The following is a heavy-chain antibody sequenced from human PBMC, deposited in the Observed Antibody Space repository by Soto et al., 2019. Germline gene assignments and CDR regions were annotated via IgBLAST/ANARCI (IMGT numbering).Heavy chain of an antibody. CDR2: IDPSDSYT. D-gene: IGHD2-2*01. Sequence: GESLKISCKGSGYSFTSYWISWVRQMPGKGLEWMGRIDPSDSYTNYSPSFQGHVTISADKSISTAYLQWSSLKASDTAMYYCARLGCSSTSCYATGNWFEPWGQGTLVTVSS. CDR3: ARLGCSSTSCYATGNWFEP. J-gene: IGHJ5*02. CDR1: GYSFTSYW. V-gene: IGHV5-10-1*01.